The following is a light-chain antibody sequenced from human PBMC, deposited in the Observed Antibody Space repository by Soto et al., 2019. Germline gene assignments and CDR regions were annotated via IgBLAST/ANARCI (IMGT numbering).Light chain of an antibody. CDR3: QQYGTSVT. Sequence: VLTRSPATLSLSPGERATLSCRASQSVSSSYLAWYQQKPGQAPRLLIYAASSRATGIPDRFSGSGSGTDFTLTIRSLEPEDFAVYYCQQYGTSVTFGPGTKVDI. V-gene: IGKV3-20*01. J-gene: IGKJ3*01. CDR1: QSVSSSY. CDR2: AAS.